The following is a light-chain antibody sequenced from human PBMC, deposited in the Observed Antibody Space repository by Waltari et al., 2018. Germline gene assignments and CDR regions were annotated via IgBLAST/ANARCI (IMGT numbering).Light chain of an antibody. CDR1: SSYVGAYNY. Sequence: QSALTQPASVSGSPGQSITISCTGTSSYVGAYNYVSWYQQHPGKAPKLIIFEVSNRPSGVSNRFSGSKSGNTASLTISGLQGEDEADYYCSSYTSRTTVLFGGGTTLTVL. J-gene: IGLJ2*01. V-gene: IGLV2-14*01. CDR2: EVS. CDR3: SSYTSRTTVL.